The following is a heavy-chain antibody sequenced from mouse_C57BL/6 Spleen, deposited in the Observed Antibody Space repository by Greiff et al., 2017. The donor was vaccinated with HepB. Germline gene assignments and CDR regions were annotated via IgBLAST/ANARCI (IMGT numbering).Heavy chain of an antibody. D-gene: IGHD1-1*01. CDR2: ISSGSSTI. CDR3: ASEYYYGSSHWYFDV. Sequence: EVKVEESGGGLVKPGGSLKLSCAASGFTFSDYGMHWVRQAPEKGLEWVAYISSGSSTIYYADTVKGRFTISRDNAKNTLFLQMTSLRSEDTAMYYCASEYYYGSSHWYFDVWGTGTTVTVSS. CDR1: GFTFSDYG. J-gene: IGHJ1*03. V-gene: IGHV5-17*01.